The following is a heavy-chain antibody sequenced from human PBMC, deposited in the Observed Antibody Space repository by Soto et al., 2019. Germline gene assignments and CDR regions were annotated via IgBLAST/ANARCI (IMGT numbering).Heavy chain of an antibody. CDR2: IRSKGNNYAT. CDR1: GFTFSGSA. Sequence: EVQLVEYGGGLVQPGGSLKLSYAASGFTFSGSALHWVRQASGKGLEWVGRIRSKGNNYATAYGASLKGRFTISRDDSKNTAYLQMNSLNTEDTAVYYCSRQASDFWSGKPQYYMDVWGKGTTVTVAS. J-gene: IGHJ6*03. V-gene: IGHV3-73*01. CDR3: SRQASDFWSGKPQYYMDV. D-gene: IGHD3-3*01.